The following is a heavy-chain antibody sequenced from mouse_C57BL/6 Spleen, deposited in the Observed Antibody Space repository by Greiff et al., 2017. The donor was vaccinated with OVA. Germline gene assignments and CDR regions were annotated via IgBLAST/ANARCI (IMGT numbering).Heavy chain of an antibody. CDR1: GYTFTDYY. CDR3: ARYEDPWYFDV. Sequence: VQLQQSGPELVKPGASVKISCKASGYTFTDYYMNWVKQSHGKSLEWIGDINPNNGGTSYNQKFKGKATLTVDKSSSTAYMELRSLTSEDSAVYYCARYEDPWYFDVWGTGTTVTVSS. V-gene: IGHV1-26*01. J-gene: IGHJ1*03. CDR2: INPNNGGT. D-gene: IGHD2-12*01.